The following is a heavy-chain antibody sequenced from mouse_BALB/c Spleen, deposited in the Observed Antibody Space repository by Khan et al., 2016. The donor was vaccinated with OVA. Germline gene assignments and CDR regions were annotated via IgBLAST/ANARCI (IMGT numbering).Heavy chain of an antibody. Sequence: QVQLKESGPDLVAPSQSLSITCTVSGFSLTSYGVHWVRQPPGKGLEWLVVIWSYGITTYNSALKSRLSISKDNSKSQVFLKMNSLQTDDTARYYCARQRFGYFDVWGAGTTVTVSS. CDR2: IWSYGIT. J-gene: IGHJ1*01. CDR3: ARQRFGYFDV. CDR1: GFSLTSYG. V-gene: IGHV2-6-2*01.